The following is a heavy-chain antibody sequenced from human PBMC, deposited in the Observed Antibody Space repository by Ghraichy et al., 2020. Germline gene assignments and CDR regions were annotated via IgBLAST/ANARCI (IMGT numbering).Heavy chain of an antibody. CDR1: GGSFSGYY. CDR2: INHSGST. Sequence: ETLSLTCAVYGGSFSGYYWSWIRQPPGKGLEWIGEINHSGSTNYNPSLKSRVTISVDTSKNQFSLKLSSVTAADTAVYYCARSGDTIFGVVIPTSGRGWFDPWGQGTLVTVSS. V-gene: IGHV4-34*01. J-gene: IGHJ5*02. D-gene: IGHD3-3*01. CDR3: ARSGDTIFGVVIPTSGRGWFDP.